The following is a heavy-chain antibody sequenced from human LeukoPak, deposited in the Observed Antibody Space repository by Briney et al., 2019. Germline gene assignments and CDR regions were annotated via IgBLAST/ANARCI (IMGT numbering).Heavy chain of an antibody. J-gene: IGHJ4*02. CDR1: GFTFGSYA. Sequence: GGSLGLSCAASGFTFGSYAMSWVRQAPGKGLEWVSAISGSGGSTYYADSVKGRFTISRDNSKNTLYLQMNSLRAEDTAVYYCARAHVDIVATIEGYYFDYWGQGTLVTVSS. CDR3: ARAHVDIVATIEGYYFDY. D-gene: IGHD5-12*01. CDR2: ISGSGGST. V-gene: IGHV3-23*01.